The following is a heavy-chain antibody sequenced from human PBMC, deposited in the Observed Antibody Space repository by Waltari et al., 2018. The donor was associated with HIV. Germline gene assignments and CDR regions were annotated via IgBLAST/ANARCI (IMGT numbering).Heavy chain of an antibody. V-gene: IGHV1-18*01. D-gene: IGHD2-2*01. CDR3: ARINCTSVSCYASLDY. CDR2: VSTYNGNT. J-gene: IGHJ4*02. Sequence: QVQLVQSGAEVKKPGASVKVSCKASGYTFTSYGISWVRQAPGTGLEWMGWVSTYNGNTNYAQKLQGRVTMTTDTSTSTAYMELRSLRSDDTAVYYCARINCTSVSCYASLDYWGQGTLVTVSS. CDR1: GYTFTSYG.